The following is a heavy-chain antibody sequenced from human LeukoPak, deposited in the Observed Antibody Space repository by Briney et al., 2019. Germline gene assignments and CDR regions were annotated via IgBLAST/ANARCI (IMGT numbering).Heavy chain of an antibody. V-gene: IGHV3-21*01. D-gene: IGHD2-2*01. CDR3: AREYCSSTSCYLHAFDI. Sequence: NTGGSLRLSCAASGFTFSSYSINWVRQTPGKGLEWVSSISSSSSYIYYADSVKGRFTISRDNAKNSLYLQMNSLRAEDTAVYYCAREYCSSTSCYLHAFDIWGQGTMVTVSS. CDR2: ISSSSSYI. J-gene: IGHJ3*02. CDR1: GFTFSSYS.